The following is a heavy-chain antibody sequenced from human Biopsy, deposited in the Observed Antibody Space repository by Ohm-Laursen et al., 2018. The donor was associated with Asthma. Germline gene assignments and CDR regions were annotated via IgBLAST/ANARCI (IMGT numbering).Heavy chain of an antibody. Sequence: GSLRLSCAASGFTFSSYAMSRVRQAPGKGLEWVSAISGSGGSTYYEDSVKGRFTISRDNSKNTLYLQMNRLRAKDTSVYDCAKAERYFDWYWFDPWGQGTLVTVSS. CDR1: GFTFSSYA. V-gene: IGHV3-23*01. D-gene: IGHD3-9*01. J-gene: IGHJ5*02. CDR3: AKAERYFDWYWFDP. CDR2: ISGSGGST.